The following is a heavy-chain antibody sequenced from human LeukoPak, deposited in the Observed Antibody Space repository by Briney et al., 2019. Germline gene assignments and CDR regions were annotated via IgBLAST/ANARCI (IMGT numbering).Heavy chain of an antibody. CDR1: GGTFSSYA. D-gene: IGHD2-8*01. V-gene: IGHV1-69*05. CDR2: IIPIFGTA. J-gene: IGHJ3*02. CDR3: ARDLFYCTNGVCRQTDPDAFDI. Sequence: SVKVSXKASGGTFSSYAISWVRQAPGQGLEWMGRIIPIFGTANYAQKFQGRLTLTTDESTSTAYMELSSLRSEDTAVYYCARDLFYCTNGVCRQTDPDAFDIWGQGTMVTVSS.